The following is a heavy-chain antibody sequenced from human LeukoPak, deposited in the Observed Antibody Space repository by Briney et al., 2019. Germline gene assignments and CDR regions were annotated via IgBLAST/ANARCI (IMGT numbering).Heavy chain of an antibody. CDR3: ARGKYDSSPFLQH. J-gene: IGHJ1*01. Sequence: KPSETLSLTCTVSGGSISSSSYYWGWIRQPPGKGLEWIGSIYYSGSTYYNPSLKSRVTISVDTSKNQFSLKLSSVTAADTAVYYCARGKYDSSPFLQHWGQGTLVTVSS. CDR2: IYYSGST. D-gene: IGHD3-22*01. CDR1: GGSISSSSYY. V-gene: IGHV4-39*01.